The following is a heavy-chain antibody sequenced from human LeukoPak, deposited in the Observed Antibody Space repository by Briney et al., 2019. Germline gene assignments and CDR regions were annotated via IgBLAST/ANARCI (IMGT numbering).Heavy chain of an antibody. D-gene: IGHD3-10*01. CDR3: ARYYGSGSYAVDY. J-gene: IGHJ4*02. V-gene: IGHV3-74*01. CDR2: INSDGSST. CDR1: GFTFRSYW. Sequence: GGSLRLSCAASGFTFRSYWMHWVRQAPGKGLVWVSRINSDGSSTSYADSVKGRFTISRDDAKNTLYLQMNSLGAEDTAVYYCARYYGSGSYAVDYWGQGTLVTVSS.